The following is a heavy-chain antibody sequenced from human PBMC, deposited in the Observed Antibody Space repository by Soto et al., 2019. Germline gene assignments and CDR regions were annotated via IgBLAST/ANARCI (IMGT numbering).Heavy chain of an antibody. D-gene: IGHD1-1*01. Sequence: EVQLAQSGAEVKKPGESLTISCQGSGNSFTNTWISWVRQTPEKGLEWMGRIDPIDSYTYYSPSFKGHVTITVDKSTTTASLHWSSLKASDTAMYYCARRSCAGTSCFFDYWGQGTLVAVSA. CDR2: IDPIDSYT. J-gene: IGHJ4*02. CDR1: GNSFTNTW. V-gene: IGHV5-10-1*01. CDR3: ARRSCAGTSCFFDY.